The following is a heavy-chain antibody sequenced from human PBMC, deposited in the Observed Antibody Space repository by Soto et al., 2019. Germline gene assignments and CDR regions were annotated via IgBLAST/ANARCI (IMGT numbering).Heavy chain of an antibody. J-gene: IGHJ6*02. D-gene: IGHD2-15*01. CDR1: GYTLTSYA. CDR3: ARDSQKRYCSGGSCYSSSDEYYYYYGMDV. CDR2: INAGNGNT. Sequence: ASVKVSCKASGYTLTSYAMHWVRQAPGQRLEWMGWINAGNGNTKYSQKFQGRVTITRDTSASTAYMELSSLRSEDTAVYYCARDSQKRYCSGGSCYSSSDEYYYYYGMDVWGQGTTVTVSS. V-gene: IGHV1-3*01.